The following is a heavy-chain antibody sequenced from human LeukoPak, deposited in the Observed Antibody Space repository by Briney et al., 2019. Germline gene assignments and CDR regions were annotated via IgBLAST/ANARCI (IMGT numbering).Heavy chain of an antibody. J-gene: IGHJ4*02. D-gene: IGHD6-19*01. Sequence: SETLSLTCTVSGYSISNGYYWDWIRQPPGRGLEWIGNIYRSGSTSYNPSLKSRVTISVDTSKNQFSLKVDSVTAADTAVYYCARRHSSGWFYYWGQGTLVTVSS. CDR3: ARRHSSGWFYY. CDR2: IYRSGST. CDR1: GYSISNGYY. V-gene: IGHV4-38-2*02.